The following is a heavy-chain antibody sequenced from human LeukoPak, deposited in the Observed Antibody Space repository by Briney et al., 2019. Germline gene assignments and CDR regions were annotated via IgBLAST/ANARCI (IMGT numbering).Heavy chain of an antibody. CDR3: ATPYCGAISCLDVFDV. CDR1: GVSLSSDKYY. D-gene: IGHD2-21*01. V-gene: IGHV4-31*03. CDR2: IYYSGST. Sequence: PSQTLSLTCTVSGVSLSSDKYYWTWIRQRPGKGLEWIGHIYYSGSTSFNPSLRSRVSMSMDTSKSQFSLKLTSVTAADTAVYYCATPYCGAISCLDVFDVWSQGTVVTVSS. J-gene: IGHJ3*01.